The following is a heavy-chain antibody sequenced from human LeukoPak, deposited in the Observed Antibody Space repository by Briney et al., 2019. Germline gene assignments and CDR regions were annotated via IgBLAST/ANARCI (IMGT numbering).Heavy chain of an antibody. Sequence: ASVKVSCKASGGTFSSYAISWVRQAPGQGLERMGGIIPIFGTANYAQKFQGRVTITADESTSTAYMELSSLRSEDTAVYYCARDRFGFGELLLYYFDYWGQGTLVTVSS. J-gene: IGHJ4*02. CDR1: GGTFSSYA. CDR3: ARDRFGFGELLLYYFDY. V-gene: IGHV1-69*13. CDR2: IIPIFGTA. D-gene: IGHD3-10*01.